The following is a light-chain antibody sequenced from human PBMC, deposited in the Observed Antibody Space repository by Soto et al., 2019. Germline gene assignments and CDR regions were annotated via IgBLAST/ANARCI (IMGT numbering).Light chain of an antibody. CDR3: QQFNNYIT. CDR1: QGISSA. Sequence: AIPLTQSPSSLSASVGDRVTITCRASQGISSALAWYQQKPGKAPKLLIYDASSLESGVPSRFSGSGSGKDFTLTISSLQPEDFATYYCQQFNNYITFGQGTRLEIK. CDR2: DAS. J-gene: IGKJ5*01. V-gene: IGKV1D-13*01.